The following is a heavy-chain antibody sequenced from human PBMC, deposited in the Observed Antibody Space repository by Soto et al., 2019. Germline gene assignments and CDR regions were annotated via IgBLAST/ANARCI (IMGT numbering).Heavy chain of an antibody. D-gene: IGHD3-3*01. J-gene: IGHJ6*02. V-gene: IGHV4-30-4*01. CDR1: GGSISSGDYY. Sequence: QVQLQESGPGLVKPSQTLSLTCTVSGGSISSGDYYWSWIRQPPGKCLEWIGSIYYSGSTYYKPSLKRRVSISVDTSKHQFSLKLSSVTSADTYVYYCARDSAITVPYVWGYYGMDVWGQGTTVTVSS. CDR2: IYYSGST. CDR3: ARDSAITVPYVWGYYGMDV.